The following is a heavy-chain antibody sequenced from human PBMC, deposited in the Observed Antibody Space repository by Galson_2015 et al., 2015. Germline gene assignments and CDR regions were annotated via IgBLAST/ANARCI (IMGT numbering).Heavy chain of an antibody. CDR1: GGTFSSYA. V-gene: IGHV1-69*13. J-gene: IGHJ4*02. D-gene: IGHD5-18*01. Sequence: SVKVSCKASGGTFSSYAISWVRQAPGQGLEWMGGIIPIFGTANYAQKFQGRVTITADESTSTAYMELSSLRSEDTAVYYCAREAPGYSYGLPFDYWGQGTLVTVSS. CDR3: AREAPGYSYGLPFDY. CDR2: IIPIFGTA.